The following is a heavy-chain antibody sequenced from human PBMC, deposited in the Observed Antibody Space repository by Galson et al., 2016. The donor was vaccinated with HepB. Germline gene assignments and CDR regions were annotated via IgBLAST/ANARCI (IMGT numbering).Heavy chain of an antibody. CDR3: ARGGFYYGSGSYLTSH. V-gene: IGHV1-2*02. J-gene: IGHJ4*02. CDR2: INPNSGGI. Sequence: VKVSCKASGFTYTGYYLHWVRQAPGLGLEWMGWINPNSGGINYAQKFQGRVTLTRDTSISTAYMELTRLTSDDTAVYYCARGGFYYGSGSYLTSHWGQGTLVTVSS. CDR1: GFTYTGYY. D-gene: IGHD3-10*01.